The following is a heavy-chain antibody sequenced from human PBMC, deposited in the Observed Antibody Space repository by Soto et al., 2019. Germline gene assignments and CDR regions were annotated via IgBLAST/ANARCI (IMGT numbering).Heavy chain of an antibody. CDR2: INPSSIYI. CDR1: GFMFSSYS. Sequence: GGSLRLSCAASGFMFSSYSMNWVRQAPGKGLEWVSSINPSSIYIYYADSVKGRFTISRDNAKNSLYLQMNSLRAEDTAVYYCARDLITHYFDYWGQGTLVTVSS. D-gene: IGHD3-16*01. J-gene: IGHJ4*02. CDR3: ARDLITHYFDY. V-gene: IGHV3-21*01.